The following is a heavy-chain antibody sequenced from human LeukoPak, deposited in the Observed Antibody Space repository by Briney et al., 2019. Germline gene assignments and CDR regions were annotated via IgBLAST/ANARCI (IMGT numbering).Heavy chain of an antibody. V-gene: IGHV1-69*04. CDR3: ARTLRGVITNWFDP. CDR2: IIPILGIA. D-gene: IGHD3-10*01. J-gene: IGHJ5*02. Sequence: SVKVSCKVSGNTFSTYGISWVRQAPGQGLEWMGRIIPILGIANYAQKFQGRVTITADKSTSTAYMELSSLRSEDTAVYYCARTLRGVITNWFDPWGQGTLVTVSS. CDR1: GNTFSTYG.